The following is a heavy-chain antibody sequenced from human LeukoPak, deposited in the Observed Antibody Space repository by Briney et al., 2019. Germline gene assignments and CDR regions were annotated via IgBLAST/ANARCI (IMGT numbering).Heavy chain of an antibody. CDR1: GGSFSGYY. Sequence: SETLSLTCAVYGGSFSGYYWSWIRQPPGKGLEWIGEINHSGSTNYNPSLKSRVTISVDTSKKQFSLKLSSVTAADTAVYYCARRVSTLRPWFDPWGQGTLVTVSS. CDR2: INHSGST. V-gene: IGHV4-34*01. J-gene: IGHJ5*02. CDR3: ARRVSTLRPWFDP. D-gene: IGHD6-13*01.